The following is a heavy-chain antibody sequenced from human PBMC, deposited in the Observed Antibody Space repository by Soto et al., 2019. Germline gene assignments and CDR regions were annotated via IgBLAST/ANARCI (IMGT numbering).Heavy chain of an antibody. CDR3: ARSLRSYYYDSSGYYPY. D-gene: IGHD3-22*01. Sequence: SETLSLTCAVYGGSFSGYYWSWIRQPPGKGLEWIGEINHSGSTNYNPSLKSRVTISVDTSKNQFSLKLCSVTAADTAVYYCARSLRSYYYDSSGYYPYWGQGTLVTVSS. V-gene: IGHV4-34*01. CDR2: INHSGST. CDR1: GGSFSGYY. J-gene: IGHJ4*02.